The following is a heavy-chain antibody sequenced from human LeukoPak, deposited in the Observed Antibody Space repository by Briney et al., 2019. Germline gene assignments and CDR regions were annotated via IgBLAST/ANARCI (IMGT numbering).Heavy chain of an antibody. CDR1: GGTFSSYA. V-gene: IGHV1-69*13. CDR2: IIPIFGTA. J-gene: IGHJ4*02. D-gene: IGHD5-18*01. CDR3: VKSLGFSYGPFDY. Sequence: GASVKVSCKASGGTFSSYAISWVRQAPGQGLEWMGGIIPIFGTANYAHKFQGRVTITADESTSTAYMELSSLRSEDTAVYYCVKSLGFSYGPFDYWGQGDLVTVSS.